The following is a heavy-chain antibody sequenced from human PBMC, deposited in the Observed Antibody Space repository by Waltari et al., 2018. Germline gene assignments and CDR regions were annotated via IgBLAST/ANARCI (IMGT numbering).Heavy chain of an antibody. Sequence: QVQLVQYGADAKKPGSSVKVSCQSSGGPFANYAFSWVRQAPGQGVEWMGGIIPMFNTSNYAQKFKDRVTITKDESTTTAFMELSGLRFDDTAIYYCARTLPPDNKSWHYYFGMDVWGQGTTVTVSS. J-gene: IGHJ6*02. CDR3: ARTLPPDNKSWHYYFGMDV. V-gene: IGHV1-69*05. CDR2: IIPMFNTS. D-gene: IGHD1-1*01. CDR1: GGPFANYA.